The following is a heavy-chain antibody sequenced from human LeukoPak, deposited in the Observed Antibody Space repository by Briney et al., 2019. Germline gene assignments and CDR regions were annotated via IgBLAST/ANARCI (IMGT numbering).Heavy chain of an antibody. Sequence: PGGSLRLSCAASGFTFSSYSMNWVRQAPGKGLEWVSSISSSSSYIYYADSVKGRFTISRDNAKNSLYLQMNSLRAEDTAVYYCARDLVERGGARAIDIWGQGTMVTVSS. CDR3: ARDLVERGGARAIDI. D-gene: IGHD1-1*01. V-gene: IGHV3-21*01. CDR1: GFTFSSYS. J-gene: IGHJ3*02. CDR2: ISSSSSYI.